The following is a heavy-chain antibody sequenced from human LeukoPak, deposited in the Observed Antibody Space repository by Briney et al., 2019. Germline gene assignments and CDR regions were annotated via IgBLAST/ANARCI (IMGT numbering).Heavy chain of an antibody. CDR2: ISSSSSYI. D-gene: IGHD3-10*01. V-gene: IGHV3-21*01. J-gene: IGHJ4*02. Sequence: GGSLRLSCAASGFTFSSYSMNWVRQAPGKGLEWISSISSSSSYIYYADSVKGRFTISRDNAKNSLYLQMNSLRAEDTAVYYCARDSLGVALDYWGQGTLVTVSS. CDR3: ARDSLGVALDY. CDR1: GFTFSSYS.